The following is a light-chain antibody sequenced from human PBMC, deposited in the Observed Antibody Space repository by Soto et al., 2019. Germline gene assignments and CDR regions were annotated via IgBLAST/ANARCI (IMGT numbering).Light chain of an antibody. CDR3: QRYGTSPFT. Sequence: EIVLTQSPATLSVSPGERATLSCRASQSVNQKLGWYQQKPGQAPRLLIYVASYRATGIPARFSGSGSGTEYTLTISNLQAEDFAVYYCQRYGTSPFTFGGGTKVEIK. CDR1: QSVNQK. J-gene: IGKJ4*01. CDR2: VAS. V-gene: IGKV3-15*01.